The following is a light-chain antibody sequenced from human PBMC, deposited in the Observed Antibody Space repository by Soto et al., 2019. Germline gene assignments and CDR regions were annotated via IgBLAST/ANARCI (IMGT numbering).Light chain of an antibody. V-gene: IGKV1-5*03. CDR3: QQPWT. CDR1: QSISSW. CDR2: KAS. Sequence: DIQMTQSPSTLSAFVGDRVTITCRASQSISSWLAWYQQKPGKAPKLLIYKASSLESGVPSRFSGSGSGTEFTLTISSLQPDDFATYYCQQPWTFGQGTKVEIK. J-gene: IGKJ1*01.